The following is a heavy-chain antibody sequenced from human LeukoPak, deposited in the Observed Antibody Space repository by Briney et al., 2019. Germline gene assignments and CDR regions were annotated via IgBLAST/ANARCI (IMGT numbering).Heavy chain of an antibody. CDR3: ARGLVGWGLLPLSH. V-gene: IGHV3-NL1*01. CDR2: IYRAGNT. CDR1: GFTFSSYG. D-gene: IGHD1-26*01. Sequence: GGSLRLSCAASGFTFSSYGMHWVRQAPGKGLEWVSVIYRAGNTYYAGSVKGRFTISRDNSKNTLYLQMNSLRAEDTAVYYCARGLVGWGLLPLSHWGQGTLVTVSS. J-gene: IGHJ4*02.